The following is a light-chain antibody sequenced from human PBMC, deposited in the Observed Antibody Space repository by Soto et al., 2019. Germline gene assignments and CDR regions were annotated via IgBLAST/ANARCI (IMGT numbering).Light chain of an antibody. CDR3: CSYVGARTYV. CDR2: EGN. V-gene: IGLV2-23*01. CDR1: VSDVGSFGP. J-gene: IGLJ1*01. Sequence: QSALTQPASVSASPGQSITISCTGSVSDVGSFGPVSWYQQHPGQVPKLIIYEGNRRPSGVSSRFSGSKSGNTASLTISGLQAEDEADYYCCSYVGARTYVFGAGTKVTVL.